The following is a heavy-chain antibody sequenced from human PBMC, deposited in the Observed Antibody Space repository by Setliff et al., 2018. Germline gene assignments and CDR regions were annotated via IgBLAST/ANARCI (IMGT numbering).Heavy chain of an antibody. J-gene: IGHJ3*01. Sequence: AGGSLRLSCAASTFTLGTYSMHWVRQAPGKGLAWVSSISPYSDYIYYADSVKGRFTISRDNAKNALYLQMNSLGAEDTAVYFCARSPANGAHDAFDVWGQGTMVTVSS. V-gene: IGHV3-21*06. CDR1: TFTLGTYS. CDR2: ISPYSDYI. D-gene: IGHD6-25*01. CDR3: ARSPANGAHDAFDV.